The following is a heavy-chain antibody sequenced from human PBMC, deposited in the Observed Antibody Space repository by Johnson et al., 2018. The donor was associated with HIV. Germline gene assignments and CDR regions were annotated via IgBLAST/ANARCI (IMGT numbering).Heavy chain of an antibody. CDR3: AKEGYEYVWGSYRYTFGAFDI. CDR1: GFTFSSYA. J-gene: IGHJ3*02. D-gene: IGHD3-16*02. Sequence: EQLVESGGGLVQPGGSLRLSCAASGFTFSSYAMSWVRQAPGKGLEWVSGISGSGGRTYYADSVKGRFTISRDNSKNTLYVQMNSLRAEDTAIYYCAKEGYEYVWGSYRYTFGAFDIWGQGTMVTVSS. CDR2: ISGSGGRT. V-gene: IGHV3-23*04.